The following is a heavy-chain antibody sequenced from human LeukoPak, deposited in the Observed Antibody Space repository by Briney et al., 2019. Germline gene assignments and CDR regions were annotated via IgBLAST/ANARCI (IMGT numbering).Heavy chain of an antibody. J-gene: IGHJ4*02. V-gene: IGHV4-30-2*01. CDR2: IYHSGST. CDR3: ARVEYSGPLFIDY. D-gene: IGHD5-12*01. Sequence: SETLSLTCAVSGGSISSGGYSWSWIRQPPGKGLEWIGYIYHSGSTYYNPSLKSRVTISVDTSKNQFSLKLSSVTAADTAVYYCARVEYSGPLFIDYWGQGTLVTVSS. CDR1: GGSISSGGYS.